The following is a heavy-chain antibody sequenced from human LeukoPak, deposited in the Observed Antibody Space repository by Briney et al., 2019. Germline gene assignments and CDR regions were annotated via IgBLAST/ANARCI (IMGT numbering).Heavy chain of an antibody. CDR3: AKSPRGCCIGALCYYIDV. D-gene: IGHD3-16*01. V-gene: IGHV3-23*01. CDR1: GVSFTIYA. CDR2: ISGSDPGT. Sequence: GGSLRLSCAASGVSFTIYAMRRVRQTPGKRLEWVAAISGSDPGTYHAESVKGRFTISRDNSKSTLYLQMTNLKTEDTAIYFCAKSPRGCCIGALCYYIDVWGKGTTVTVSS. J-gene: IGHJ6*03.